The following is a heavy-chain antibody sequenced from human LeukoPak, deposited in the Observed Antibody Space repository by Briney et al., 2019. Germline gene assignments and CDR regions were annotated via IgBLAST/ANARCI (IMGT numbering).Heavy chain of an antibody. Sequence: PSETLSLTCTVSGGSISSSSYYWGWIRQPPGKGLEWIGSIYFSGSTYYNPSLKSRVTISVDTSKNQFSLKLSSVTAADTAVYYCFMVTAPGDYYYYYMDVWGKGTTVTVSS. CDR3: FMVTAPGDYYYYYMDV. D-gene: IGHD5-18*01. V-gene: IGHV4-39*07. CDR1: GGSISSSSYY. CDR2: IYFSGST. J-gene: IGHJ6*03.